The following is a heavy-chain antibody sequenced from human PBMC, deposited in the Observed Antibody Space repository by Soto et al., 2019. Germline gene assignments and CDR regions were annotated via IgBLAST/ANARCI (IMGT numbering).Heavy chain of an antibody. CDR2: IKHDGSEK. CDR1: GFTFSTYW. Sequence: EVQLVESGGGLVQPGDSPRLSCAASGFTFSTYWMTWVRQAPGKGLEWVANIKHDGSEKYYVDSVKGRFTISRDNPNNSLYLQMNSLRAEDTAVYYCARDQTPYYWGRGSLVTVSS. V-gene: IGHV3-7*04. J-gene: IGHJ4*02. CDR3: ARDQTPYY.